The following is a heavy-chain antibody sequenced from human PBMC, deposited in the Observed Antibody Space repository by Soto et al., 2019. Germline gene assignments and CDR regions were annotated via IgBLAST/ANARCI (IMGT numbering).Heavy chain of an antibody. D-gene: IGHD3-16*01. CDR3: ARDLRVGLRKYWFVP. CDR1: GYTFTSYG. Sequence: GASVKVSCKASGYTFTSYGISWVRQAPGQGLEWMGWISAYNGNTNYAQKLQGRVTMTTDTSTSTAYMELRSLRSDDTAVYYCARDLRVGLRKYWFVPWGQGTLVTVSS. CDR2: ISAYNGNT. V-gene: IGHV1-18*01. J-gene: IGHJ5*02.